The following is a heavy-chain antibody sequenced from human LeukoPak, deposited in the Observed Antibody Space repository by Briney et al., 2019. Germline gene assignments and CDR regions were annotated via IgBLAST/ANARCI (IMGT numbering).Heavy chain of an antibody. CDR1: GGSISSGDYY. CDR2: IYTSGST. V-gene: IGHV4-61*02. D-gene: IGHD4-23*01. Sequence: SETLSLTCTVSGGSISSGDYYWSWIRQPAGKGLEWIGRIYTSGSTNYNPSLKSRVTMSVDTSKNQFSLKLSSVTAADTAVYYCARGAYGGDYWGQGTLVTVSS. CDR3: ARGAYGGDY. J-gene: IGHJ4*02.